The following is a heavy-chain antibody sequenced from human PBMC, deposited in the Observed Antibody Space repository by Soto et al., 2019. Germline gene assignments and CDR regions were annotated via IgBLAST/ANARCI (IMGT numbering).Heavy chain of an antibody. J-gene: IGHJ5*02. V-gene: IGHV1-69*12. CDR3: AREYSSYLRCFDL. CDR1: VGTFSSYV. Sequence: QVQLVQYGAEVKKPGSSVKVSCKASVGTFSSYVISWVRQAPGQGPEWMGWIIPIFGTATHAQKFQGRVTITADESKSTVYMELSSLRSEDTAVYYCAREYSSYLRCFDLWGQGTLVTVSS. CDR2: IIPIFGTA. D-gene: IGHD6-19*01.